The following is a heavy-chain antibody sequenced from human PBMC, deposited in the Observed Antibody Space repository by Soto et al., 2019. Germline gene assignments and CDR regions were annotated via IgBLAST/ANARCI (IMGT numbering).Heavy chain of an antibody. V-gene: IGHV3-23*01. Sequence: GGSLRLSCAASGFTFSSYAMSWVRQAPGKGLEWVSAISGSGGSTYYADSVKGRFTISRDNSKNTLYLQMNSLRAEDTAVYYCAKDSQFWYYYGSGSSRNPHYYDGMDVWGQGTTVTVSS. CDR2: ISGSGGST. D-gene: IGHD3-10*01. CDR3: AKDSQFWYYYGSGSSRNPHYYDGMDV. CDR1: GFTFSSYA. J-gene: IGHJ6*02.